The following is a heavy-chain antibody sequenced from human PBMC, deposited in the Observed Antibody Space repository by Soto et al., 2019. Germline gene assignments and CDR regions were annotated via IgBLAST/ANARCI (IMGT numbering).Heavy chain of an antibody. CDR1: GGDLRNSG. CDR3: AREDGACFKS. Sequence: QVHLVQSGAEMKKPGSSVKVSCKVSGGDLRNSGLSWVRQAPGQGLEWMGGVFPLLAMVDYSQKFQGRVTITADESTSTSYMYLGSQRSENTAVYYCAREDGACFKSWGHGTLVLVSS. V-gene: IGHV1-69*04. J-gene: IGHJ5*01. CDR2: VFPLLAMV. D-gene: IGHD1-26*01.